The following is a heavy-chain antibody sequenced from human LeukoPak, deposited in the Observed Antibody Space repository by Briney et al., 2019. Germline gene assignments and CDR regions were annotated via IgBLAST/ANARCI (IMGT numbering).Heavy chain of an antibody. D-gene: IGHD1-1*01. Sequence: PSETLSLTCTVSGGSISGYYWSWIRQPPGKGLEWIGFVYYTGITNYNPSLKSRVTISRDMSKNQFSLRLSSVTAADTAVYYCAQYIRDSGTYNFDNWGQGTLVTVSS. CDR1: GGSISGYY. CDR2: VYYTGIT. CDR3: AQYIRDSGTYNFDN. V-gene: IGHV4-59*13. J-gene: IGHJ4*02.